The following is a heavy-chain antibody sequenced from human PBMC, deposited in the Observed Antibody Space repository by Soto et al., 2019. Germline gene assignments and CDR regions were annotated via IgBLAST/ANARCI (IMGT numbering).Heavy chain of an antibody. Sequence: QVQLVQSGAEVKKPGSSVKVSCKASGGTFSSYAISWVRQAPGQGLEWMGGIIPIFGTANYAQKFQGRVTITADESTSTAYMELSSLRSEDTAVYYCARDRGMVRGGGYYYGMDVWGQGTTVTVSS. CDR3: ARDRGMVRGGGYYYGMDV. CDR2: IIPIFGTA. D-gene: IGHD3-10*01. CDR1: GGTFSSYA. J-gene: IGHJ6*02. V-gene: IGHV1-69*12.